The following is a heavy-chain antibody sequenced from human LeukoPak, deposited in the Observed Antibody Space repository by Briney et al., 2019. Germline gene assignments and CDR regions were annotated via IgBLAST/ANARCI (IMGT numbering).Heavy chain of an antibody. J-gene: IGHJ3*02. D-gene: IGHD1-26*01. V-gene: IGHV1-18*01. Sequence: ASVKVSCKASGYTFTSYGISWVRQAPGQGLEWMGWISVYNGNTNYAQKLQGRVTMTTDTSTSTAYMELRSLRSDDTAVYYCARVGGSYLRGAFDIWGQGTMVTVSS. CDR1: GYTFTSYG. CDR2: ISVYNGNT. CDR3: ARVGGSYLRGAFDI.